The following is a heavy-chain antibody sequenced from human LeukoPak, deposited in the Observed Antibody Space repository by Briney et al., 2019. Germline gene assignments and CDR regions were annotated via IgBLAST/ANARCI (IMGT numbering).Heavy chain of an antibody. CDR2: TGTNGVAL. V-gene: IGHV3-11*04. CDR1: GFRFSDYD. J-gene: IGHJ4*02. D-gene: IGHD4/OR15-4a*01. Sequence: PGGSLRLSCSASGFRFSDYDMGWIRQTSRKGLEWVSYTGTNGVALFYEDSVKGRFTISRDNAKNSLYLQLNSLRVEDTAVYYCRSGGAAPGAFDNWGQGTLVTVSP. CDR3: RSGGAAPGAFDN.